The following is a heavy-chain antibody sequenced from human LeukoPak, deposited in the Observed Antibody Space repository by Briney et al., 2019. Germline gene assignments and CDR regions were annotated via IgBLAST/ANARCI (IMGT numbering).Heavy chain of an antibody. Sequence: GASVKVSCKASGYTFSGYYMHWVRQAPGQGLEWVGRINGNSGGTNYAQKFQGRVTMTRDTSISTAYMELRRLRSDDTAVYYCERDVYGSNWFDPWGQGTLVTVSS. CDR3: ERDVYGSNWFDP. CDR1: GYTFSGYY. V-gene: IGHV1-2*06. J-gene: IGHJ5*02. CDR2: INGNSGGT. D-gene: IGHD3-10*01.